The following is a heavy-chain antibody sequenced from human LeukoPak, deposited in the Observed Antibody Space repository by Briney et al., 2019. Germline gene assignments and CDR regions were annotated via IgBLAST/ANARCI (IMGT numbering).Heavy chain of an antibody. Sequence: GGSLRLSCAASGFTFDDYAMHWVRQAPGKGLEWVSGISWNSGSIGYADSVKGRFTISRDNSKNTLYLQMNSLRAEDTAVYYCARAYSGSYYAPIDYWGQGTLVTVSS. CDR3: ARAYSGSYYAPIDY. D-gene: IGHD1-26*01. J-gene: IGHJ4*02. CDR1: GFTFDDYA. V-gene: IGHV3-9*01. CDR2: ISWNSGSI.